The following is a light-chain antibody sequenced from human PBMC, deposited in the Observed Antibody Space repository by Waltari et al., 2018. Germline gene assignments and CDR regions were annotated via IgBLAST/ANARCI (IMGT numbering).Light chain of an antibody. CDR1: SSDVGRFDY. J-gene: IGLJ2*01. CDR2: NVR. V-gene: IGLV2-8*01. Sequence: QSALTQPASVSGSPGQSVTISCTGTSSDVGRFDYVSWYQQHPGQTPKLLIYNVRQRPPGVPDRFSGSKSGNTASLIVSGLQADDEADYYCSSYAGSNIVFGGVTKLTVL. CDR3: SSYAGSNIV.